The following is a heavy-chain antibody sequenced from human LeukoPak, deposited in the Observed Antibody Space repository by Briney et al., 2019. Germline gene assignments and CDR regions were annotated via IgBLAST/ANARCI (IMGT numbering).Heavy chain of an antibody. V-gene: IGHV4-34*01. Sequence: SETLSLTCAVYGGSFSGYYWSWIRQPPGNGLEWIGEINHSGSTNYNPSLKSRVTISVDTSKNQFSLKLSSVTAADTAVYYCARGARGYYQRLQFRAPRGQFFDYWGQGTLVTVSS. D-gene: IGHD5-24*01. CDR3: ARGARGYYQRLQFRAPRGQFFDY. CDR1: GGSFSGYY. CDR2: INHSGST. J-gene: IGHJ4*02.